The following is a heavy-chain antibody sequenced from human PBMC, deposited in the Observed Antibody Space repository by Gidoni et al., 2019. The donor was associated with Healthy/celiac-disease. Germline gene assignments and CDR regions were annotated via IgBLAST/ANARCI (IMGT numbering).Heavy chain of an antibody. D-gene: IGHD6-13*01. Sequence: ELQLVASGVGLVQPGRSLRLSCASSGFTFADYAMHWVRQAPGKGLEGVSGIRWKSGSIGYADSVKGRFTIARDNAKNALYLQMNSRRAEDTAWYYGAKDYRSWYDGFFDYWGQGTLVTVSS. CDR3: AKDYRSWYDGFFDY. CDR1: GFTFADYA. J-gene: IGHJ4*02. CDR2: IRWKSGSI. V-gene: IGHV3-9*01.